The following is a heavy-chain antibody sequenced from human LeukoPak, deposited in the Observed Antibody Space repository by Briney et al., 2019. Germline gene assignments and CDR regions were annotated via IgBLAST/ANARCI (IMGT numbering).Heavy chain of an antibody. D-gene: IGHD6-19*01. V-gene: IGHV3-73*01. CDR2: IRSKANSYAT. Sequence: GGSLKLSCAASGFTFSGSAMHWVRQASGKGLEWVGRIRSKANSYATAYAASVKGRFTISRDDSKNTAYLQMNSLKTEDTAVYYCTSLGGSGWPSSMDVWGQGTTVTVSS. CDR3: TSLGGSGWPSSMDV. J-gene: IGHJ6*02. CDR1: GFTFSGSA.